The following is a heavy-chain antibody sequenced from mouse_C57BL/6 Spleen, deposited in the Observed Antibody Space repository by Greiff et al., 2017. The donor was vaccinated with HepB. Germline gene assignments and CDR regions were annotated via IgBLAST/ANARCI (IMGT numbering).Heavy chain of an antibody. Sequence: VQLQQSGPELVKPGASVKISCKASGYTFTDYYMNWVKQSHGKSLEWIGDINPNNGGTSYNQKFKGKATLTVDKSSSTAYMELRSLTSEDSAVYYCARGGNYYGSRGYFDVWGTGTTVTVSS. CDR3: ARGGNYYGSRGYFDV. CDR2: INPNNGGT. J-gene: IGHJ1*03. V-gene: IGHV1-26*01. CDR1: GYTFTDYY. D-gene: IGHD1-1*01.